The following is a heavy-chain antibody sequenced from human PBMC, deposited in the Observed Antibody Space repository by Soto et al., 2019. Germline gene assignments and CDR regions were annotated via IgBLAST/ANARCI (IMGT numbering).Heavy chain of an antibody. J-gene: IGHJ4*02. CDR1: GFTLITYD. CDR3: ARRKERSGPYYLDL. CDR2: MNPNNGNA. V-gene: IGHV1-8*01. D-gene: IGHD6-25*01. Sequence: GTSVEVSCKASGFTLITYDFSWVRQASGQGLEWMGWMNPNNGNAGFAQKFRGRINMTRNTSISTAYLELSSLRSDDSAVYFCARRKERSGPYYLDLWGQGTQVTVSS.